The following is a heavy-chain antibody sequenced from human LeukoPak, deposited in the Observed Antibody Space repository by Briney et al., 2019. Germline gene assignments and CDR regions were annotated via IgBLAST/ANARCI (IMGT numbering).Heavy chain of an antibody. CDR1: GFTFSTYS. Sequence: GGSLRLSCSASGFTFSTYSMNWVRQAPGKGLEWVSVIYSAGSTYYAESVKGRFTISRDNSKNTLYLQMNSLRAEDTAVYYCARFFSGSFYFDYWGQGTLVTVSS. CDR3: ARFFSGSFYFDY. V-gene: IGHV3-53*01. J-gene: IGHJ4*02. CDR2: IYSAGST. D-gene: IGHD1-26*01.